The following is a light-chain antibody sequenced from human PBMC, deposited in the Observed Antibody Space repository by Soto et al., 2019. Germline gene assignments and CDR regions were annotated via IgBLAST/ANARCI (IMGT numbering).Light chain of an antibody. CDR2: GNS. J-gene: IGLJ2*01. CDR1: SSNIGAGYD. V-gene: IGLV1-40*01. Sequence: QAVVTQPPSVSGAPGQRVTISCTGSSSNIGAGYDVHWYQQLPGTAPKLLIYGNSNRPSGVPDPFSGSKSGTSAALAITGLQAEDEADYYCQSYDSSLSGSVFGGGTKLTVL. CDR3: QSYDSSLSGSV.